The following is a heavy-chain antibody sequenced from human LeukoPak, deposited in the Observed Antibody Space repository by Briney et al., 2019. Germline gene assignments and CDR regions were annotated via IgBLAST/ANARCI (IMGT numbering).Heavy chain of an antibody. CDR2: IKGDGSDK. CDR1: GIRFSDYW. Sequence: GGFLRLSCAASGIRFSDYWMNWVRQAPGKGLEWVANIKGDGSDKYYVDSVKGRFTISRDNTKNSLYLQMNSLRVEDTAVYYCASNNGIFPYWGRGTLVTVSS. CDR3: ASNNGIFPY. J-gene: IGHJ4*02. D-gene: IGHD3-3*02. V-gene: IGHV3-7*01.